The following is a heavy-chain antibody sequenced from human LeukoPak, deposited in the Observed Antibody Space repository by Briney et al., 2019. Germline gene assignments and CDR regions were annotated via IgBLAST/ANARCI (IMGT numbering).Heavy chain of an antibody. V-gene: IGHV4-39*01. J-gene: IGHJ4*02. Sequence: SETLSLTCTVSGASISSSSYSWGWIRQPPGKGLEWIGGVYYSGETHYNPSLKSRVTISVDVSMNQFSLKLSSVTAADTAVYYCAKTGYGGNPFDSWGQGTQVTVSS. D-gene: IGHD4-23*01. CDR1: GASISSSSYS. CDR3: AKTGYGGNPFDS. CDR2: VYYSGET.